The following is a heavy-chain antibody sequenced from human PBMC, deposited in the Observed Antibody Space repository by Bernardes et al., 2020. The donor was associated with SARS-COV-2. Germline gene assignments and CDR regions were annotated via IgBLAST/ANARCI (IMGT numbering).Heavy chain of an antibody. V-gene: IGHV2-5*02. J-gene: IGHJ4*02. Sequence: SGPTLVKPTQTLTLTCTYSGFSLSTDGVSVGWIRQPPGQALEWLALIYWDDEKRYRPSLKSRLTFTKDTSKNQVVLTMTNMDPVDTATYYCAHRLRSRRWYYFDYWGQGTLVSVSS. CDR3: AHRLRSRRWYYFDY. CDR1: GFSLSTDGVS. D-gene: IGHD6-13*01. CDR2: IYWDDEK.